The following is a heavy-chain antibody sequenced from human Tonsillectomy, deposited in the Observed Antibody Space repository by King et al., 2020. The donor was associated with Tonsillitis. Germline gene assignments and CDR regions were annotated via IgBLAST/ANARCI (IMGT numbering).Heavy chain of an antibody. CDR1: GFTFSSYA. J-gene: IGHJ6*03. CDR2: ISDSGGRT. V-gene: IGHV3-23*04. Sequence: VQLVESGGGLVQRGGSLRLSCAASGFTFSSYAMSWVRQSPGKGLEWVSLISDSGGRTSYADSVKGRFSIPRDNSKNTVYLQMNSLRAEDTAVYYCAKEVGYDFWSGYHSYYMDVWGTGTTVTVSS. CDR3: AKEVGYDFWSGYHSYYMDV. D-gene: IGHD3-3*01.